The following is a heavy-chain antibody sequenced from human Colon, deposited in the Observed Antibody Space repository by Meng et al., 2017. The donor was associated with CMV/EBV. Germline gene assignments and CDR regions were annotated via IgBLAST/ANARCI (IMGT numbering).Heavy chain of an antibody. D-gene: IGHD2-15*01. V-gene: IGHV1-2*06. CDR3: AKDWSGGSCFDY. CDR2: INPKSGDT. J-gene: IGHJ4*02. Sequence: CKASGYTFNDYIIHWVRQAPGQGLEWMGRINPKSGDTRYAHNFQGRATLTRDTSITTAYMELTGLTSNDKAIYYCAKDWSGGSCFDYWGQGTLVTVSS. CDR1: GYTFNDYI.